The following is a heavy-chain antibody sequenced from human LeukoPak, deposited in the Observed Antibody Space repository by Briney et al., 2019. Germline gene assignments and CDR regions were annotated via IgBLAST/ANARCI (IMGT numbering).Heavy chain of an antibody. CDR3: ARGFKYSSGWYDFDY. CDR2: IYSGGST. CDR1: GFTVSSNY. Sequence: GGSLRLSCAASGFTVSSNYMSWVRQAPGKGLEWVSVIYSGGSTYYADSVKGRFTISRDNSKNTLYLQMNSLRAEDTAVYYCARGFKYSSGWYDFDYWGQGTLVTVSS. V-gene: IGHV3-53*01. D-gene: IGHD6-19*01. J-gene: IGHJ4*02.